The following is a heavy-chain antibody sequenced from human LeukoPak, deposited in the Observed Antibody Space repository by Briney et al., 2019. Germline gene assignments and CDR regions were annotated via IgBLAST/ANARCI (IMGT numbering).Heavy chain of an antibody. V-gene: IGHV1-69*01. D-gene: IGHD3-3*01. J-gene: IGHJ4*02. CDR2: IIPMFGTA. CDR3: ASGGGPYFDY. Sequence: ASVKVSCKASGGTFSTYAIGWVRQAPGQGLEWMGGIIPMFGTANYPQKFQGRVTITADESSSTAYMDLSSLRSEDTALYYCASGGGPYFDYWGQGTLVTVSS. CDR1: GGTFSTYA.